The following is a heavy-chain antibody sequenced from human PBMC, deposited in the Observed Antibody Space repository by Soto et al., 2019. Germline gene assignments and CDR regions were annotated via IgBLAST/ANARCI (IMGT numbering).Heavy chain of an antibody. CDR3: ARAAPRYCSGGSCYSGRDY. Sequence: SVKVSCKASGDTFSFYTINWVRQAPGLGLEWVGRINPILSMSNYAQKFQGRVTMTADKSTSTAYMELRSLRSEDTAMYYCARAAPRYCSGGSCYSGRDYWGQGTQVTVSS. CDR2: INPILSMS. CDR1: GDTFSFYT. J-gene: IGHJ4*02. V-gene: IGHV1-69*02. D-gene: IGHD2-15*01.